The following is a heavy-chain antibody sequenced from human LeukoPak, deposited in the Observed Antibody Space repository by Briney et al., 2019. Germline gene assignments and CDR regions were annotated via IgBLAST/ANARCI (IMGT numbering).Heavy chain of an antibody. CDR3: ANLAGYSPGDY. CDR1: GFTFSSYA. V-gene: IGHV3-23*01. D-gene: IGHD6-13*01. CDR2: ISGSGGST. Sequence: SVGSLRLSCAASGFTFSSYAMSWVRQAPGKGLEWVSAISGSGGSTYYAASVKGRFTISRNNSKNTLYLQMNSLRAEDTAVYYCANLAGYSPGDYCGEGALVTVSS. J-gene: IGHJ4*02.